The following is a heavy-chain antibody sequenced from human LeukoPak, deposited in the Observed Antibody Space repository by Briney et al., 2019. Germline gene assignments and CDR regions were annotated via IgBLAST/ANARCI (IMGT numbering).Heavy chain of an antibody. CDR2: IRNDGSII. J-gene: IGHJ4*02. D-gene: IGHD3-22*01. V-gene: IGHV3-30*02. CDR3: ARDTYYYDSSGYFSFDY. Sequence: GGSLRLSCAASGFTFSSYGMHWIRQAPGKGLEWVAFIRNDGSIIYNADSVKGRFTISRDNSKNTLYLQMNSLRAEDTAVYYCARDTYYYDSSGYFSFDYWGQGTLVTVSS. CDR1: GFTFSSYG.